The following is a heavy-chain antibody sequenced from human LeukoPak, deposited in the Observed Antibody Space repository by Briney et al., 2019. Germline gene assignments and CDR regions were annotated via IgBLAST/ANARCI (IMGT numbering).Heavy chain of an antibody. CDR1: SGPISSYY. Sequence: SETLSLTCTVSSGPISSYYWSWIRQPPGKGLEWIGYIYYSGSTNYNPSLKSRVTISVDTSKNQFSLKLSSVTAADTAVYYCARDRGSGVFDPWGQGTLVTVSS. V-gene: IGHV4-59*01. CDR2: IYYSGST. J-gene: IGHJ5*02. D-gene: IGHD6-25*01. CDR3: ARDRGSGVFDP.